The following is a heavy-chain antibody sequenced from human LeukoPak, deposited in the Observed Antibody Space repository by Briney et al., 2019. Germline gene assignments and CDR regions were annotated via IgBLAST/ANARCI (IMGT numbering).Heavy chain of an antibody. CDR3: AKIAGFGEWGPNYFDY. CDR1: GFTFSSYG. D-gene: IGHD3-10*01. CDR2: ISYDGSNK. J-gene: IGHJ4*02. V-gene: IGHV3-30*18. Sequence: GGSLRLSCAASGFTFSSYGMHWVRQAPGKGLEWVAVISYDGSNKYYADSVKGRFTISRDNSKNTLFLQMNSLRAEDTAVYYCAKIAGFGEWGPNYFDYWGQGTLVTVSS.